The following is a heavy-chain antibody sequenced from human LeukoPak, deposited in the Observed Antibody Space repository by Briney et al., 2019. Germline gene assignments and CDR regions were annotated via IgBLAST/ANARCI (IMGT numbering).Heavy chain of an antibody. J-gene: IGHJ6*03. CDR3: ASGVRFLEWLFPYYYYYMDV. V-gene: IGHV4-39*07. CDR1: GGSISSYY. CDR2: IYYSGST. Sequence: SETLSLTCTVSGGSISSYYWGWIRQPPGKGLEWIGSIYYSGSTYYNPSLKSRVTISVDTSKNQFSLKLSSVTAADTAVYYCASGVRFLEWLFPYYYYYMDVWGKGTTVTVSS. D-gene: IGHD3-3*01.